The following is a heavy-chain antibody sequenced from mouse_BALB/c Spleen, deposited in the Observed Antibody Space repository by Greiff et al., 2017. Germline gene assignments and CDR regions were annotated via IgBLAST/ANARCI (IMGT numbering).Heavy chain of an antibody. CDR2: IDPYNGGT. Sequence: EVQLQESGPELVKPGASVKVSCKASGYSFTDYNMYWVKQSHGKSLEWIGYIDPYNGGTSYNQKFKGKATLTVDKSSSTAFMHLNSLTSEDSAVYYCAREIFYYGNYGDYAMDYWGQGPSVTVSS. J-gene: IGHJ4*01. D-gene: IGHD2-1*01. CDR1: GYSFTDYN. CDR3: AREIFYYGNYGDYAMDY. V-gene: IGHV1S135*01.